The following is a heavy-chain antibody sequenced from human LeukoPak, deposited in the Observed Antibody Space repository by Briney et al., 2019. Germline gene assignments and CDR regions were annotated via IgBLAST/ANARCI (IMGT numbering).Heavy chain of an antibody. CDR3: AKDRDYLDY. V-gene: IGHV3-23*01. CDR1: RFTFRSSV. Sequence: GGSLRLSCAASRFTFRSSVMSWVRQAPGKGLEWVAGISGSGGSTDYADSVKGRFTISRDNSKNTLYLQMNSLRAEDTAVYYCAKDRDYLDYWGQGTLVTVSS. CDR2: ISGSGGST. J-gene: IGHJ4*02.